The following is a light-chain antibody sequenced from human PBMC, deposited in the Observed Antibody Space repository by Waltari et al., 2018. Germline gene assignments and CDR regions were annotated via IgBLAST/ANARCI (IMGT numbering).Light chain of an antibody. J-gene: IGKJ2*03. CDR1: QAINMH. CDR3: HQYDIVPFS. V-gene: IGKV1-16*01. Sequence: DIQMTQSPSSLSALVGDRVTITCRASQAINMHLGWVQQKPGKAPKSLIHAASKLESGVPSRFSGSGSGTEFTLTISSLEPEDFATYYCHQYDIVPFSFGQGTRLEIK. CDR2: AAS.